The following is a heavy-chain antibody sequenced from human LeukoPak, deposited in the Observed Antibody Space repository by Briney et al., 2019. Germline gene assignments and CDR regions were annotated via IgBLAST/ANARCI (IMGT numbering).Heavy chain of an antibody. D-gene: IGHD5-18*01. CDR2: INSDGSST. CDR1: GFTFSNYW. Sequence: GGSLRLSCAASGFTFSNYWMHWVRQAPGKGLVWVSRINSDGSSTSYADSVKGRFTISRDNAKNTLYLQMNSLRAEDTAVYYCASDLNTADPEGYWGQGTLVTVSS. CDR3: ASDLNTADPEGY. V-gene: IGHV3-74*01. J-gene: IGHJ4*02.